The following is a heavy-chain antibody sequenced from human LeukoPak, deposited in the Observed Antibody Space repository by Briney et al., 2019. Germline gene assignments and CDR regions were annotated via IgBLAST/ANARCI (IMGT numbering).Heavy chain of an antibody. CDR1: GFTFSSYE. Sequence: HTGGSLRLSCAASGFTFSSYEMNWVRQAPGKGLEWVSYITSSSGTIYYADSVKGRFTISRDNAKNSLYLQMNSLRAEDTAVYYCARAGGSYQVFDYWGQGTLVTVSS. V-gene: IGHV3-48*01. CDR3: ARAGGSYQVFDY. D-gene: IGHD1-26*01. J-gene: IGHJ4*02. CDR2: ITSSSGTI.